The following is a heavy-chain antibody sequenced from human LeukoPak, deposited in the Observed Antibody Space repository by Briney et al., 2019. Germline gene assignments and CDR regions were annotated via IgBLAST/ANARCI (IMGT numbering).Heavy chain of an antibody. J-gene: IGHJ3*02. CDR1: GFTFSSYA. Sequence: GGSLGLSCAASGFTFSSYAMHWVRQAPGKGLEYVSAISSNGDSTYYTNSVKGRFTISRDNSKNTLYLQMGSLRAEDMAVYYCARYSGSPSKGAFDIWGQGTMVTVSS. D-gene: IGHD1-26*01. V-gene: IGHV3-64*01. CDR3: ARYSGSPSKGAFDI. CDR2: ISSNGDST.